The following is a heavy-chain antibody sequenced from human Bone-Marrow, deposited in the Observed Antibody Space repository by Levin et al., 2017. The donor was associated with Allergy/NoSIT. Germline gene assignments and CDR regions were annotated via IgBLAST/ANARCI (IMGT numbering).Heavy chain of an antibody. J-gene: IGHJ4*02. CDR3: VREER. CDR1: GFTFGNYW. Sequence: SCAASGFTFGNYWMSWVRQAPGKGPEWVANIKQDGSEIYYVDSVKGRFTISRDNAKNSLYLQMNSLRAEDTAVYYCVREERWGQGTLVTVSS. V-gene: IGHV3-7*01. D-gene: IGHD1-1*01. CDR2: IKQDGSEI.